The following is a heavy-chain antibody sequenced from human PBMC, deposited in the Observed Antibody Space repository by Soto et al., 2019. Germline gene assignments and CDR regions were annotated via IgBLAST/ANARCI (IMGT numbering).Heavy chain of an antibody. J-gene: IGHJ6*03. CDR2: INHSGST. CDR3: ARRFHYYYYYMDV. D-gene: IGHD3-3*01. CDR1: GGSFSGYY. Sequence: SETLSLTCAVYGGSFSGYYWSWIRQPPGKGLEWIGEINHSGSTNYNPSLKSRVTISVDTSKNQFSLKLSSVTAADTAVYYCARRFHYYYYYMDVWGKGTTVTV. V-gene: IGHV4-34*01.